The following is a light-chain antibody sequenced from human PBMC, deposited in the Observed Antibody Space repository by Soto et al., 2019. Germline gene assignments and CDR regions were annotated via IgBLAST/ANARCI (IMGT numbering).Light chain of an antibody. CDR2: GAS. CDR1: QSLSSSY. J-gene: IGKJ1*01. CDR3: QQCNNWPQWT. Sequence: EIVLTQSPGTLSLSPGERGTLSCRANQSLSSSYLAWYQQKPGQAPRLLIHGASSRAAGIPDRFSGSGSGTDFTLTISSLEPEDFAVYYCQQCNNWPQWTFGQGTKVDIK. V-gene: IGKV3D-20*02.